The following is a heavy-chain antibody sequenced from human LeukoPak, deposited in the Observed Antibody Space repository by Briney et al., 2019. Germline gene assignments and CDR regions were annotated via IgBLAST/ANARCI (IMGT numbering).Heavy chain of an antibody. CDR2: IYHSGST. CDR3: ARASHDYGDYSHFDY. J-gene: IGHJ4*02. CDR1: GGSISSRNW. V-gene: IGHV4-4*02. D-gene: IGHD4-17*01. Sequence: SQTLSLTRAVSGGSISSRNWWSWVRQPPGKGLDCIGEIYHSGSTNYNPSLKTRVTISVDKSKNQFSLKLSSVTAADTAVYYCARASHDYGDYSHFDYWGQGTLVTVSS.